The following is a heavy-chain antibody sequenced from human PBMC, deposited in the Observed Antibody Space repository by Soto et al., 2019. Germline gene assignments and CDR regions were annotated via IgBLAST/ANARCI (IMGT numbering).Heavy chain of an antibody. V-gene: IGHV3-33*01. Sequence: QVQLVESGGGVVQPGRSLRLSCAASGFTFSSYGMHWVRQAPGKGLEWVAVIWYDGSNKYYADSVKGRFSISRDNSKNTLYPQMNSLRAEDPAVYYCARVNGDYLYFDYWGQGTLVTVSS. CDR2: IWYDGSNK. J-gene: IGHJ4*02. CDR3: ARVNGDYLYFDY. D-gene: IGHD4-17*01. CDR1: GFTFSSYG.